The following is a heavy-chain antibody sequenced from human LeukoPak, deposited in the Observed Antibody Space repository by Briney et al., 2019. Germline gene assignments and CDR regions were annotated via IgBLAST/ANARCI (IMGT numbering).Heavy chain of an antibody. CDR1: GGSISSYY. CDR2: IYYSGST. V-gene: IGHV4-59*01. D-gene: IGHD3-22*01. CDR3: ARYYYDSSGAFGY. J-gene: IGHJ4*02. Sequence: SETLSLTCTVSGGSISSYYWSWIRQPPGKGLEWIGYIYYSGSTNYNPSLKSRVTISVDTSKNQFSLKLSSVTAADTAVYYCARYYYDSSGAFGYWGQGTLVTVSS.